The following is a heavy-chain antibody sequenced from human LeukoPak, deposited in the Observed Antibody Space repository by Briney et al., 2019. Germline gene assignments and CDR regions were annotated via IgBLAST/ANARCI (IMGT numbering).Heavy chain of an antibody. CDR1: GFTFKDYA. CDR2: ISWNSGYI. Sequence: GGSLRLSCAASGFTFKDYAMHWVRQPPGKGLEWLSIISWNSGYIGYADSVKGRFTVSRDNTEDSVYLQMNSLRPEDTAFYFCAKVRGTYSGGFFFGSWGQGTLVTVSS. CDR3: AKVRGTYSGGFFFGS. V-gene: IGHV3-9*01. J-gene: IGHJ4*02. D-gene: IGHD6-19*01.